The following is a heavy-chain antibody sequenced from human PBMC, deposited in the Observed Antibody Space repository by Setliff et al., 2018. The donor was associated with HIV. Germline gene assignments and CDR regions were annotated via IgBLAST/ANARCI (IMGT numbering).Heavy chain of an antibody. CDR3: ASPRSAGTYQGAFYYFLHV. CDR1: GDTFKGYA. Sequence: ASVKVSCKASGDTFKGYAFTWVRQAPGQGLEWMGDFLAVLRKPTHAERFQDRLTITADESTSTAYMELRDLRPEDTAVYFCASPRSAGTYQGAFYYFLHVWGKGTTVTVSS. V-gene: IGHV1-69*13. J-gene: IGHJ6*03. D-gene: IGHD1-26*01. CDR2: FLAVLRKP.